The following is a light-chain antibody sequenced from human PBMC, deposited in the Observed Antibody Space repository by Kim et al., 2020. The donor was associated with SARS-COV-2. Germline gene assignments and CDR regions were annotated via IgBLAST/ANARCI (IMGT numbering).Light chain of an antibody. Sequence: ASVGDRVAISCRASQDISTYLAWYQQKPGQVPKLLIYAASTLQSAVPSRFSGSGSVTDFTLTISSLQPEDVATYYCQKYDSAPSTFGPGTKVDIK. CDR3: QKYDSAPST. V-gene: IGKV1-27*01. J-gene: IGKJ3*01. CDR1: QDISTY. CDR2: AAS.